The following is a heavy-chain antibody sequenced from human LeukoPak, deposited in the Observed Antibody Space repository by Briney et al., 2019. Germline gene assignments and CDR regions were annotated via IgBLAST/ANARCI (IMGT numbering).Heavy chain of an antibody. J-gene: IGHJ6*03. CDR3: AKDQGHVLRYFDWFGNYYMDV. D-gene: IGHD3-9*01. CDR1: GFTFSSYA. V-gene: IGHV3-23*01. CDR2: ISGSGGST. Sequence: PGGSLRLSCAASGFTFSSYAMSWVRQAPGKGLEWVSAISGSGGSTYYADSVKSRFTISRDNSKNTLYLQMNSLRAEDTAVYYCAKDQGHVLRYFDWFGNYYMDVWGKGTTVTVSS.